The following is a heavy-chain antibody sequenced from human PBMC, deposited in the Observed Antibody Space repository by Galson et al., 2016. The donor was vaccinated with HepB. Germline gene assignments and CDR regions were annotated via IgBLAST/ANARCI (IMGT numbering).Heavy chain of an antibody. D-gene: IGHD3-10*01. CDR1: GFTVSDNH. CDR2: IYDGGLT. J-gene: IGHJ5*02. CDR3: ARDRLRGVVGSFHP. Sequence: SLRLSCAASGFTVSDNHITWVRQAPGKGLEWVSIIYDGGLTYYADSVKGRFTISRDNSKNTVYLQMNSLTAEDTAIYYWARDRLRGVVGSFHPWGQGTLVTVSP. V-gene: IGHV3-53*01.